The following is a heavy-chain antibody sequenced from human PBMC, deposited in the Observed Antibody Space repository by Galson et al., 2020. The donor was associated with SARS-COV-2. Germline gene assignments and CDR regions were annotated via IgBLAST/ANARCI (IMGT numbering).Heavy chain of an antibody. V-gene: IGHV3-33*01. CDR3: AREERYPEAGGFDY. Sequence: GGSLRLSCAASGFTFSSYGMHWVRQAPGKGLEWVAVIWYDVSNKYYADSVKGRFTISRDNSKNTLYLQMNSLRAEDTAVYYCAREERYPEAGGFDYWGQGTLVTVSS. D-gene: IGHD2-2*02. J-gene: IGHJ4*02. CDR2: IWYDVSNK. CDR1: GFTFSSYG.